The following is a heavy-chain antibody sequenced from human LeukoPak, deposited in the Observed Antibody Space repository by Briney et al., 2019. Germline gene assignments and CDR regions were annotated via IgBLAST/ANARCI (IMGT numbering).Heavy chain of an antibody. CDR1: GYSFTSYW. D-gene: IGHD2-2*01. Sequence: GESLKISCKGSGYSFTSYWISWVRQMPGKGLEWIGRIDPSDSYTNYSPSFQGHVTISADKSISAAYLQWSSLKASDTAVYYCARHMAGYCSTTSCSNFDYWGQGSLVTVSS. J-gene: IGHJ4*02. CDR2: IDPSDSYT. CDR3: ARHMAGYCSTTSCSNFDY. V-gene: IGHV5-10-1*01.